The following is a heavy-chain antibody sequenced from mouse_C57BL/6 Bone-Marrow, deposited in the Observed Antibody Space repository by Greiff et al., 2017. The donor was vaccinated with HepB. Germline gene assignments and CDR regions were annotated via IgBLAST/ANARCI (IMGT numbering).Heavy chain of an antibody. CDR1: GYTFTSYW. D-gene: IGHD1-1*02. V-gene: IGHV1-55*01. CDR2: IYPGSGST. J-gene: IGHJ3*01. Sequence: QVQLQQPGAELVKPGASVKMSCKASGYTFTSYWITWVKQRPGQGLEWIGDIYPGSGSTNYNEKFKSKATLTVDTSSSTAYMQLSSLTSEDSAVYYCARGGGGSYGFAYWGQGTLVTVSA. CDR3: ARGGGGSYGFAY.